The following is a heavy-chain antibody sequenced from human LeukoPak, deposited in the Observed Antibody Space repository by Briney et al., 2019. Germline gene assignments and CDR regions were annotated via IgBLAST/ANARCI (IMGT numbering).Heavy chain of an antibody. CDR1: GFTVSSNY. V-gene: IGHV3-53*01. D-gene: IGHD3-16*01. CDR2: IYSGGGT. J-gene: IGHJ4*02. Sequence: GGSLRLSCAVSGFTVSSNYMSWVRQAPGKGLEWVSFIYSGGGTYYADSVKGRFTISRDNSKNTLYLQMNSLRPEDTAVYYCAGALYRGYYFDYWGQGTLVTVSS. CDR3: AGALYRGYYFDY.